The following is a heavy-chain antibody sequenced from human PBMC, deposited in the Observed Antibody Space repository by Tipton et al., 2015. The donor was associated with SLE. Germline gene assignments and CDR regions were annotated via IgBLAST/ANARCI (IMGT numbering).Heavy chain of an antibody. CDR2: IYYSGST. J-gene: IGHJ3*02. V-gene: IGHV4-59*05. D-gene: IGHD3-22*01. CDR1: GGSINSYY. Sequence: TLSLTCTVSGGSINSYYWSWIRQPPGKGLEWIGSIYYSGSTYYNPSLKSRVTISVDTSKNQFSLKLNSVTAADTAVYYCARTLIDSSGYYYGDAFDIWGQGTMVTVSS. CDR3: ARTLIDSSGYYYGDAFDI.